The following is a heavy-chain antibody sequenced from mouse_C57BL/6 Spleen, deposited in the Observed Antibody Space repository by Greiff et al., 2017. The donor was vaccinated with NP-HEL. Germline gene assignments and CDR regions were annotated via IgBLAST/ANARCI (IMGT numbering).Heavy chain of an antibody. Sequence: DVHLVESGEGLVKPGGSLKLSCAASGFTFSSYAMSWVRQTPEKRLAWVAYISSGGDYIYYADTVQGRFTISRDNARNTLYLQMSSLKSEDTAMYYCTSGAYGYDLFAYWGQGTLVTVSA. J-gene: IGHJ3*01. V-gene: IGHV5-9-1*02. CDR3: TSGAYGYDLFAY. CDR1: GFTFSSYA. D-gene: IGHD2-2*01. CDR2: ISSGGDYI.